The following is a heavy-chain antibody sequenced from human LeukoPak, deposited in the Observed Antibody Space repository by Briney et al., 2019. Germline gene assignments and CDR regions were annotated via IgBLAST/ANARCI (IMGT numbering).Heavy chain of an antibody. CDR2: ISGSGGST. Sequence: RGSLRLSCAASGFTFSSYAMSWVRQAPGKGLEWVSAISGSGGSTYYADSVKGRFTISRDNSKNTLYLQMNSLRAEDTAVYYCAKDPSNSSGWYWNWFDPRGQGTLVTVSS. V-gene: IGHV3-23*01. D-gene: IGHD6-19*01. CDR1: GFTFSSYA. J-gene: IGHJ5*02. CDR3: AKDPSNSSGWYWNWFDP.